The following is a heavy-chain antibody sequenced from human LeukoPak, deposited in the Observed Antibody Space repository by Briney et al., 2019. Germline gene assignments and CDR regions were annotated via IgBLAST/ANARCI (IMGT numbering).Heavy chain of an antibody. CDR2: INTDRGNT. D-gene: IGHD6-13*01. V-gene: IGHV1-3*04. CDR1: GYSFTSHV. J-gene: IGHJ3*01. CDR3: ARGTSSWAHAFDF. Sequence: GASVKVSCKGSGYSFTSHVIHWVRQAPGQGLEWMGWINTDRGNTKYSEKFQDRVTLVRDTSATTAYMELSSLRSEDTAVFYCARGTSSWAHAFDFWGQGTTVIVSS.